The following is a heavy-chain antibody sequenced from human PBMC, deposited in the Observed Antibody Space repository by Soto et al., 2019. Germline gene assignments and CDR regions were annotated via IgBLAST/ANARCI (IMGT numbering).Heavy chain of an antibody. CDR1: GGTFKTES. D-gene: IGHD2-15*01. V-gene: IGHV1-69*13. CDR2: ILPIFGTA. CDR3: ARGHEYGGNCDGFGI. J-gene: IGHJ3*02. Sequence: SVKVSCKYSGGTFKTESINWVRQAPGQGLEWMGGILPIFGTADYAPRFQGRVTITADEATRTAYMELSSLRSQDTAVYFCARGHEYGGNCDGFGIWGKGKMV.